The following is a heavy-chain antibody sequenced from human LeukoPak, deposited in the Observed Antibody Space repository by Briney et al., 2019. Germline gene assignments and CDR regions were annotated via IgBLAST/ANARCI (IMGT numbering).Heavy chain of an antibody. J-gene: IGHJ4*02. CDR2: IRYDGSNK. D-gene: IGHD2-15*01. V-gene: IGHV3-30*02. CDR3: AKDGDLGYCSGGSCLPDY. Sequence: GGSLRLSCAASGFTFSSYGMHWVRQAPGKGLEWVAFIRYDGSNKYYADSVKGRFTISRDNSKNTLYLQMNSLRAEDTAVYYCAKDGDLGYCSGGSCLPDYWGQETLVTVSS. CDR1: GFTFSSYG.